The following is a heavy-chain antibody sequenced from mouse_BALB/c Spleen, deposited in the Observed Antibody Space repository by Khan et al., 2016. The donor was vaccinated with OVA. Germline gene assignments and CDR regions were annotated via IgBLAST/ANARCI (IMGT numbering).Heavy chain of an antibody. V-gene: IGHV1-26*01. CDR1: GYSFTGYY. D-gene: IGHD2-14*01. CDR2: VNPNTGYT. CDR3: ARGYDFFAY. J-gene: IGHJ3*01. Sequence: MQLEESGPDLVKPGASVKMSCKASGYSFTGYYMNWVKQSHGKSLECIGRVNPNTGYTNYNQNLKGKAILIVDTSSSTAYMDLRSLTSEDSAVYYCARGYDFFAYWGQGTLVTVSA.